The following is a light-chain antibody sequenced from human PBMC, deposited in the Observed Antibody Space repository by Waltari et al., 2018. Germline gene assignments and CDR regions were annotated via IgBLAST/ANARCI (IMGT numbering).Light chain of an antibody. CDR1: SGHINXV. V-gene: IGLV4-69*01. CDR2: VNSDGSQ. Sequence: QLVLTQSPSASASLGASVKLXXTLSSGHINXVXXXXXLRPEKGPRYLMKVNSDGSQNKGDDIPGRFSGSGSGAERDLSISSLQSEDEADYICQTGGHGTWVFGGGTKLTVL. J-gene: IGLJ3*02. CDR3: QTGGHGTWV.